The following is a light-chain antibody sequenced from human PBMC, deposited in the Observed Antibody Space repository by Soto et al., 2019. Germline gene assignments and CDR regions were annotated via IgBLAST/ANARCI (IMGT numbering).Light chain of an antibody. CDR3: QQYGSSPGT. V-gene: IGKV3-20*01. CDR2: DTS. Sequence: EIVLTQSPGTLSLSPGERATLSCRASQSVRDRYLAWYQQKPGQAPSLLIYDTSTRYTGVPDRFSGSGSGTDFSLTISRVEPEDFAIYFCQQYGSSPGTFGQVTKVEI. CDR1: QSVRDRY. J-gene: IGKJ1*01.